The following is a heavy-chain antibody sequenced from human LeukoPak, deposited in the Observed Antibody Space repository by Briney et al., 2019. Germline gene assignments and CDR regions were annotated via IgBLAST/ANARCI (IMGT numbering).Heavy chain of an antibody. CDR1: GFTFSSYA. D-gene: IGHD4-23*01. CDR2: IRYDGSNK. V-gene: IGHV3-30*02. J-gene: IGHJ4*02. CDR3: AKDLVTPSSSYFDY. Sequence: GGSLRLSCAASGFTFSSYAMSWVRQAPGKGLEWVAFIRYDGSNKYYADSVKGRFTIARDNSKNTLYLQMNSLRAEDTAVYYCAKDLVTPSSSYFDYWGQGTLVTVSS.